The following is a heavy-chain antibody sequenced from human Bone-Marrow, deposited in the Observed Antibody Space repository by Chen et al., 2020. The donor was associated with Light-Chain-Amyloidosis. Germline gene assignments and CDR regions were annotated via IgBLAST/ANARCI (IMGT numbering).Heavy chain of an antibody. CDR3: VRDHNWAFDI. CDR1: GFVFSAYS. CDR2: INWDSTAT. J-gene: IGHJ3*02. Sequence: GGSLKLSCVASGFVFSAYSMNWVRQAPGKGLEWISYINWDSTATYYPDSMRGRYTISRDNGKNSLYLQLNSLRAEDTALYFCVRDHNWAFDIWGQGTVVTVSS. V-gene: IGHV3-48*01.